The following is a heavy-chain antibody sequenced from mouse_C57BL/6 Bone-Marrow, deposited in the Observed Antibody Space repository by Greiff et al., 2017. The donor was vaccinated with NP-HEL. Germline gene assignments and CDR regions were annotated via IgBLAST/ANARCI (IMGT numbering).Heavy chain of an antibody. J-gene: IGHJ2*01. CDR2: IYPGSGST. V-gene: IGHV1-55*01. CDR1: FSPFTIYF. Sequence: QLQQPGAELVTPFPSFPLSFPSSFSPFTIYFLPFFNHIPLQCLEWIGDIYPGSGSTNYNEKFKSKATLTVDTSSSTAYMQLRSLTSEDSAVYDCARENTTAARLFDYWGQGTTLTVSS. D-gene: IGHD1-2*01. CDR3: ARENTTAARLFDY.